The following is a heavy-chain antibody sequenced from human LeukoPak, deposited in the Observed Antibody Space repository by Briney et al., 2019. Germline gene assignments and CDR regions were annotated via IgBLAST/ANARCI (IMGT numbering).Heavy chain of an antibody. J-gene: IGHJ4*02. V-gene: IGHV1-69*13. Sequence: EASVKVSCTASGGTFSSYAISWVRQAPGQGLEWMGGIIPIFGTANYAQKFQGRATITADESTSTAYMELSSLRSEDTAVYYCARGPDCGGDCYSDYWGQGTLVTVSS. CDR2: IIPIFGTA. CDR3: ARGPDCGGDCYSDY. D-gene: IGHD2-21*02. CDR1: GGTFSSYA.